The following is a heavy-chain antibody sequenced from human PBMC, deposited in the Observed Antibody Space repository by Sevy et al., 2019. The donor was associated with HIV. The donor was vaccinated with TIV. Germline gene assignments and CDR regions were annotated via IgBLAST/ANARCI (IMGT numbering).Heavy chain of an antibody. CDR3: AKDFYGSGGYYTTDY. Sequence: GGSLRLSCTASGFTFSNCAMTWFRQAPGRGLEWVSSLSGNGGTTYYADSVKGRFTISRDNSKKTVYLQMNSLRAEDTALYYCAKDFYGSGGYYTTDYWGQGTLVTVSS. CDR2: LSGNGGTT. D-gene: IGHD3-10*01. J-gene: IGHJ4*01. V-gene: IGHV3-23*01. CDR1: GFTFSNCA.